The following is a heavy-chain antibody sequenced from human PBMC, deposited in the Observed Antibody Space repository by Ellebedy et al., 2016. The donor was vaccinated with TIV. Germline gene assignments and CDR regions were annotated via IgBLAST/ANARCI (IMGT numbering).Heavy chain of an antibody. CDR1: GFGLSNFW. Sequence: GESLKISXAASGFGLSNFWMYWVRQAPGKGLEWVAVISYDGRNRYYADSVQGRFTISRDNSKNTLNLQMNSLRAEDTAVYYCARDFHPTTPNWFDPWGQGTLVTVSS. CDR3: ARDFHPTTPNWFDP. D-gene: IGHD1-1*01. CDR2: ISYDGRNR. V-gene: IGHV3-30*03. J-gene: IGHJ5*02.